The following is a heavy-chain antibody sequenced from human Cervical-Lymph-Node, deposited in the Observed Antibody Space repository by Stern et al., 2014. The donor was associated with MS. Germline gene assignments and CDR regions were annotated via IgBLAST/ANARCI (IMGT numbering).Heavy chain of an antibody. D-gene: IGHD1-20*01. CDR1: GYTFTRYD. J-gene: IGHJ4*02. CDR3: ARWAYNWDFDY. CDR2: ISVYNGNT. V-gene: IGHV1-18*01. Sequence: VQLVQYGAEVKKPGASVKVSCKASGYTFTRYDIAWVRQAPGQGLEWMGWISVYNGNTKYAQKLQGRVTMTRDTSTNTAYMELRSLISDDTAVYYCARWAYNWDFDYWGQGTLVTVSS.